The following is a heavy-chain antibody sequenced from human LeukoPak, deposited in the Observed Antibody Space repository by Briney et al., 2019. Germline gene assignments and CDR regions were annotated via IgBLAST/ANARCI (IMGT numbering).Heavy chain of an antibody. CDR3: ARELGKFDY. CDR1: GFTFSSYS. J-gene: IGHJ4*02. Sequence: PGGSLRLSCAASGFTFSSYSMNWVRQAPGEGLEWVSSISSSGSFIYYADSVKGRFSISRDNSKNSLSLEMNSLRTEDTAMYYCARELGKFDYWGQGTLVAVSS. D-gene: IGHD3-3*02. CDR2: ISSSGSFI. V-gene: IGHV3-21*04.